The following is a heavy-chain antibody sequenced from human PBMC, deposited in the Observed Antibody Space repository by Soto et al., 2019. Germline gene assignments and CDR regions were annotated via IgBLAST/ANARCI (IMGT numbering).Heavy chain of an antibody. J-gene: IGHJ4*02. CDR1: GYTFTDYY. D-gene: IGHD1-26*01. CDR3: ARDVVGSDYFDS. Sequence: ASVKVSCKASGYTFTDYYMHWVRQAPGQGLEWMGWINPKTGGTNYVQKFQGRVTMTRDTSITTAYMELSRLRPDDTAVYYCARDVVGSDYFDSWGQGTLVTVS. V-gene: IGHV1-2*02. CDR2: INPKTGGT.